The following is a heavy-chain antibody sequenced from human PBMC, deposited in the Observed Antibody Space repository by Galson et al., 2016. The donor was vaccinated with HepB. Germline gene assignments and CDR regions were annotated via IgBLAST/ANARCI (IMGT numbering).Heavy chain of an antibody. V-gene: IGHV3-30*04. CDR2: ISYDGINK. Sequence: SLRLSCAASGFTFSSYTFHWVRQAPGKGLEWVAVISYDGINKYYGDSVKGRFTVSRDNSKCTLDLQMNSLRVEDTAVYYCARARASFGVATAYNWFDPWGQGALVTVSS. J-gene: IGHJ5*02. CDR3: ARARASFGVATAYNWFDP. D-gene: IGHD3-3*01. CDR1: GFTFSSYT.